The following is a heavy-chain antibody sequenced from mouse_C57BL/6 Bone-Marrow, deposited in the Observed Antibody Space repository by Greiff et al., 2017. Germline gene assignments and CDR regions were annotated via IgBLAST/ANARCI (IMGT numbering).Heavy chain of an antibody. J-gene: IGHJ1*03. CDR3: ARWRYYGSSFNWYFDV. Sequence: QVQLQQSGAELARPGASVKLSCKASGYTFTSYGISWVKQRTGQGLEWIGEIYPRSGNTYYNEKFKGKATLTADKSSSTAYMELRSLTSEDSAVYFCARWRYYGSSFNWYFDVWGTGTTVTVSS. D-gene: IGHD1-1*01. V-gene: IGHV1-81*01. CDR1: GYTFTSYG. CDR2: IYPRSGNT.